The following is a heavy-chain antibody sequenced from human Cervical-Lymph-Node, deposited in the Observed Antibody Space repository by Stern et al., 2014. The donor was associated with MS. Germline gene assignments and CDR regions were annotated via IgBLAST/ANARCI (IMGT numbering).Heavy chain of an antibody. CDR3: ATHTYSGNYYLDH. Sequence: VQLEESGAEVKKPGASVKVSCKVSGHTLTDLSIQWVRQAPGKGLEWMGGFAPEDGETIYAQNFQGRVTMTEDTSTDTAYMELSSLRSDDTAVYYCATHTYSGNYYLDHWGQGTLLTVSS. D-gene: IGHD5-12*01. CDR2: FAPEDGET. J-gene: IGHJ4*02. CDR1: GHTLTDLS. V-gene: IGHV1-24*01.